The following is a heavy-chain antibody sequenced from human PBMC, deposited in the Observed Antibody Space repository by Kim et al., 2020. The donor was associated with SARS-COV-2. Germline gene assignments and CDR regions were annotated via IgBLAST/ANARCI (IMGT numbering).Heavy chain of an antibody. CDR1: GFTFSSYA. D-gene: IGHD3-22*01. V-gene: IGHV3-23*01. J-gene: IGHJ4*02. CDR3: AKMGSPDNYYDSSGYYGYFDY. CDR2: ISGSGGST. Sequence: GGSLRLSCAASGFTFSSYAMSWVRQAPGKGLEWVSAISGSGGSTYYADSVKGRFTISRDNSKNTLYLQMNSLRAEDTAVYYCAKMGSPDNYYDSSGYYGYFDYWGQGTLVTVSS.